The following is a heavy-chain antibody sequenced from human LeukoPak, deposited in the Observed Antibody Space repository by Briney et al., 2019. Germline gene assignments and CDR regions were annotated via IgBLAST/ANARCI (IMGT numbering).Heavy chain of an antibody. CDR1: GGSISSSSYY. D-gene: IGHD3-9*01. Sequence: SETLSLTCTVSGGSISSSSYYWGWIRQPPGKGLEWIGSIYYSGSTYYNPSLKSRVTISVDTSKNQFSLKLSSVTAADTAVYYCARDPRRDILTGYAFGYWGQGTLVTVSS. V-gene: IGHV4-39*07. CDR2: IYYSGST. J-gene: IGHJ4*02. CDR3: ARDPRRDILTGYAFGY.